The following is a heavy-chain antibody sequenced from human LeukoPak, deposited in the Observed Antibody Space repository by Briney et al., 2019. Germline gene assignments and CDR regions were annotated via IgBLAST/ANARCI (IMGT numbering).Heavy chain of an antibody. CDR1: GGSISSGGYY. D-gene: IGHD2-15*01. CDR2: IYYSGST. CDR3: ARVNVVVVAATPYFDC. V-gene: IGHV4-31*03. Sequence: SQTLSLTCTVSGGSISSGGYYWSWIRQHPGKGLEWIGYIYYSGSTYYNPSLKSRVTISVDTSKNQFSLKLSSVTAADTAVYYCARVNVVVVAATPYFDCWGQGTLVTVSS. J-gene: IGHJ4*02.